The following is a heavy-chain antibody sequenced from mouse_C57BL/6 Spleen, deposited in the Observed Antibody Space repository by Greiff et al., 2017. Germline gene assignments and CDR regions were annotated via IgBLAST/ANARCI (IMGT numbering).Heavy chain of an antibody. CDR2: IDPSDSYT. V-gene: IGHV1-59*01. J-gene: IGHJ3*01. Sequence: QVQLQQPGVELVRPGTSVKLSCKASGYTFTSYWMHWVKQRPGQGLEWIGVIDPSDSYTNYNQKFKGKATLTVDTSSSTAYMQLSSLTSEDSAVYYCARGRFAYWGQGTLVTVSA. CDR1: GYTFTSYW. CDR3: ARGRFAY.